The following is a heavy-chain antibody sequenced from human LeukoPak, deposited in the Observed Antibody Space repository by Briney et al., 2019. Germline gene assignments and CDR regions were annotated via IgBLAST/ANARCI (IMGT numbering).Heavy chain of an antibody. CDR2: ISGSGGST. V-gene: IGHV3-23*01. CDR3: AKGAERLWFGEPPGDY. D-gene: IGHD3-10*01. CDR1: GFTFSSYA. Sequence: GGSLRLSCAASGFTFSSYAMSWVRQAPGKGLEWVSAISGSGGSTYYADSVKGRFTISRDNSKNTLYLQMNSLRAEDTAVYYCAKGAERLWFGEPPGDYWGQGTLVTVSS. J-gene: IGHJ4*02.